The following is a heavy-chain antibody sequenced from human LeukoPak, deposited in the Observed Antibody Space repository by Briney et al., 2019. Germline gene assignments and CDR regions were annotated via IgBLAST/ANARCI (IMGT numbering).Heavy chain of an antibody. CDR2: IYYIGSA. D-gene: IGHD3-16*01. CDR3: ARHVVRLGYSYGMDV. J-gene: IGHJ6*02. Sequence: SETLSLTCTVSGGSISINYWSWIRQPPGKGLEWIGYIYYIGSANYNPSLKSRVTISLDTPKNQFSLKLSSVTAADTAVYYCARHVVRLGYSYGMDVWGQGTTVTVSS. CDR1: GGSISINY. V-gene: IGHV4-59*08.